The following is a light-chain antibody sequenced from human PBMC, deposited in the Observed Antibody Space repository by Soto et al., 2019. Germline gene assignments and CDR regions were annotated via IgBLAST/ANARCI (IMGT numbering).Light chain of an antibody. CDR1: SSNIGSNY. J-gene: IGLJ2*01. CDR2: RAD. Sequence: QSVLTQPPSVSGTPGQTVSLSCSGRSSNIGSNYVYWYQQLPGTAPRLLMYRADQRPSGVPDRFSGSKSGTSASLAIGGLRSEAEADYYCAAWDDTLSGLVFGGGTKLAV. CDR3: AAWDDTLSGLV. V-gene: IGLV1-47*01.